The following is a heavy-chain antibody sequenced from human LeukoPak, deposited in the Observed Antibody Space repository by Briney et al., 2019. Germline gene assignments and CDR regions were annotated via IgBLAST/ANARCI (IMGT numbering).Heavy chain of an antibody. V-gene: IGHV3-23*01. D-gene: IGHD5-18*01. CDR1: GFPFSSYA. CDR3: AKDPLNTVMVSPTFDY. Sequence: GGSLRLSCVVSGFPFSSYAMSWVRQAPGKGLEWVSGISGSGDDTYYAASVKGRFTVSRDTSKNTLYLQMNSLRAEDTAVYYCAKDPLNTVMVSPTFDYWGQGTLVTVSS. J-gene: IGHJ4*02. CDR2: ISGSGDDT.